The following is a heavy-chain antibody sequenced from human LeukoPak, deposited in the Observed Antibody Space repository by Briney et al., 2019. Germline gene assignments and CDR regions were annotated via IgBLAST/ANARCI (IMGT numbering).Heavy chain of an antibody. CDR1: GFTFSSYA. J-gene: IGHJ4*02. Sequence: GGSLRLSCAASGFTFSSYAMSWVRQAPGKGLEWVSFISSTSSYIYYGDPVKGRFTISRDNAKNSLYLQMSSLRAEDTAIYYCARALYNRGWYPDYFDSWGQGTLVTVSA. V-gene: IGHV3-21*01. CDR2: ISSTSSYI. CDR3: ARALYNRGWYPDYFDS. D-gene: IGHD6-19*01.